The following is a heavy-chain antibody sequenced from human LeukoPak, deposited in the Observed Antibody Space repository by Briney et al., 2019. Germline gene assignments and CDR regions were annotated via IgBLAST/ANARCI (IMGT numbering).Heavy chain of an antibody. CDR3: AKRTGVNSGHFDY. Sequence: GGSLRLSCAASGFTFSSSGMSWIRQAPGKGLEWVSAISGRGENTYYSDFVKGRFTISRENSKNTLYLQMSSLRVEDMAVYYCAKRTGVNSGHFDYWGQGTVVTFSS. CDR1: GFTFSSSG. D-gene: IGHD2-8*01. V-gene: IGHV3-23*01. CDR2: ISGRGENT. J-gene: IGHJ4*02.